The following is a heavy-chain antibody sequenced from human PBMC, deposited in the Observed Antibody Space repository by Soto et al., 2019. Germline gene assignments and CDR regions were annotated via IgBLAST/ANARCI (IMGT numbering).Heavy chain of an antibody. Sequence: QVQLQQWGAGLLKPSETLSLTCAVYGGSFSGYYWSWIRQPPGKGLEWIGEINNSGSTNYNPSLKSRDNISVNTSKKQPSLTLSSVTAADTAVYYCARSGGRYQNRFDPWGKGTLVTVSS. CDR1: GGSFSGYY. V-gene: IGHV4-34*02. CDR2: INNSGST. D-gene: IGHD2-15*01. J-gene: IGHJ5*02. CDR3: ARSGGRYQNRFDP.